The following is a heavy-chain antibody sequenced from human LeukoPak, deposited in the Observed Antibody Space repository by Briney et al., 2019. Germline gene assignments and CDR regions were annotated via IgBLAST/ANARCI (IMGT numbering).Heavy chain of an antibody. CDR1: GFIFSDKW. V-gene: IGHV3-15*01. CDR3: TTTQYSDSSLRY. CDR2: IKSKDVGGTA. D-gene: IGHD1-26*01. J-gene: IGHJ4*02. Sequence: GGSLRLSCAASGFIFSDKWMAWVRQAPGRGLEWVARIKSKDVGGTAANAAPVEGRFTISRDDSKNTLYLQMNSLKTEDTAVYYCTTTQYSDSSLRYWGQGTPVTVSS.